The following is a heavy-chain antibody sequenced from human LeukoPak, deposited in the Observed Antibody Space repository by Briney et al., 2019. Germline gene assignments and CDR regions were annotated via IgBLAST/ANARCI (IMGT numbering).Heavy chain of an antibody. Sequence: SETLSLTCTVSGGSISSYYWSWIRQPAGKGLEWIGRIYTSGSTNYNPFLKSRVIMSVDTSKNQFSLKLSSVTAADTAVYYCARYYYGSGSYYNYDWFDPWGQGTLVTVSS. CDR2: IYTSGST. V-gene: IGHV4-4*07. D-gene: IGHD3-10*01. J-gene: IGHJ5*02. CDR3: ARYYYGSGSYYNYDWFDP. CDR1: GGSISSYY.